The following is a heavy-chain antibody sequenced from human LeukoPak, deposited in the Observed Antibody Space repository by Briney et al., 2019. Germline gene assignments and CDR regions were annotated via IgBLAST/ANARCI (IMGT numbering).Heavy chain of an antibody. CDR2: IYYSGST. CDR1: GGSISSYY. Sequence: KPSETLSLTCTVSGGSISSYYWSWIRQPPGKGLEWIGYIYYSGSTNYNPSLKSRVTISVDTSKNQFSLKLSSVTAADTAVYYCARLWFGEFYYNWFDPWGQGTLVTVSS. J-gene: IGHJ5*02. CDR3: ARLWFGEFYYNWFDP. D-gene: IGHD3-10*01. V-gene: IGHV4-59*08.